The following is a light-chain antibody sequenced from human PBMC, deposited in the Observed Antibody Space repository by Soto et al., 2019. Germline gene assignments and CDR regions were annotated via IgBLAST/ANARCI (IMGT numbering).Light chain of an antibody. J-gene: IGLJ1*01. CDR1: SSNIGGNT. V-gene: IGLV1-44*01. CDR3: AAWDASLNGYV. CDR2: SYD. Sequence: QSVLTQPPSASGTPGQRVTISCSTSSSNIGGNTVNWYQQVPGTAPKLLIYSYDQRPSGVPDRFSGSKSGTSASLAISGLQSEDEADYYCAAWDASLNGYVLGTGTKLTVL.